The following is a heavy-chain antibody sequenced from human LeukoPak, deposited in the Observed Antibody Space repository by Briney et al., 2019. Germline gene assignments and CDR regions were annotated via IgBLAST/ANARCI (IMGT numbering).Heavy chain of an antibody. CDR3: ARTEGSGTFIV. V-gene: IGHV4-38-2*02. CDR2: IYHSGST. Sequence: SETLSLTCTVSGYSISSGYYWGWIRQPPGKGLEWIGSIYHSGSTNYNPSLKSRVTMSVDTSKNQFPLKLNSVTAADTAVYYCARTEGSGTFIVWGQGTMVTVSS. CDR1: GYSISSGYY. D-gene: IGHD3-10*01. J-gene: IGHJ3*01.